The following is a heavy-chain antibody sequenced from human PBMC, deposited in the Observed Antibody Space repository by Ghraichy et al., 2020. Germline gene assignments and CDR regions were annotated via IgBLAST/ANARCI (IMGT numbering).Heavy chain of an antibody. Sequence: GESLNISCAASGFTFSSYSMDWVRQAPGKGLEWVSHISSSGRSIFYADSVKGRFTISRDNAKESLTLQMNSLRDEDTAVYYCARASTVVRFYYYGGMDVWGQGTTVTVSS. CDR1: GFTFSSYS. V-gene: IGHV3-48*02. J-gene: IGHJ6*02. CDR3: ARASTVVRFYYYGGMDV. D-gene: IGHD4-23*01. CDR2: ISSSGRSI.